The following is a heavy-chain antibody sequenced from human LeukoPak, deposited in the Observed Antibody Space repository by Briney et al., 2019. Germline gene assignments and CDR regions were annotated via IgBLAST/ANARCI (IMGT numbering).Heavy chain of an antibody. CDR1: GGSISSYY. CDR2: IYYSGST. V-gene: IGHV4-59*01. J-gene: IGHJ3*02. Sequence: SETLSLTCTVSGGSISSYYWSWIRQPPGKGLGWIGYIYYSGSTNYNPSLKSRVTISVDTSKNQFSLKLSSVTAADTAVYYCARERYSSSWYGAFDIWGQGTMVTVSS. D-gene: IGHD6-13*01. CDR3: ARERYSSSWYGAFDI.